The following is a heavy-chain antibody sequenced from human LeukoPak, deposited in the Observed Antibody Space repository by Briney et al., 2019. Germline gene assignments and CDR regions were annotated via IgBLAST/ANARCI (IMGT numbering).Heavy chain of an antibody. J-gene: IGHJ3*02. Sequence: PGGSLRLSCAASGFTFSDYYMSWIRQAPGKGLEWVSYISSSGSTIYYADSVKGRFTISRDNAKNSLYLRMNSLRAEDTAVYYCATGIRTSDAFDIWGQGTMVTVSS. CDR3: ATGIRTSDAFDI. CDR1: GFTFSDYY. V-gene: IGHV3-11*01. CDR2: ISSSGSTI.